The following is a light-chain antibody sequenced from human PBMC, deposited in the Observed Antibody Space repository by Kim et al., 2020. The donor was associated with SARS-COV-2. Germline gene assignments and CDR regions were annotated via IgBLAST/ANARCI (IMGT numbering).Light chain of an antibody. CDR1: QGVTSRY. Sequence: SAPGERPTPACRAGQGVTSRYFAWYQQTPGQAPRLLIYGTSNRATGIPDRFSGSGSGTDFTLTISRLEPEDFAVYYCQHYGSSQYTFGQGTKLEIK. V-gene: IGKV3-20*01. CDR3: QHYGSSQYT. J-gene: IGKJ2*01. CDR2: GTS.